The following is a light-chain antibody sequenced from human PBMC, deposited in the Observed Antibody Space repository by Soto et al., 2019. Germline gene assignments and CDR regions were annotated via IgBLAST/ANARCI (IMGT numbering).Light chain of an antibody. J-gene: IGLJ1*01. CDR3: QSYDSSLSGPSYV. CDR2: GNS. Sequence: QSVLTQPPSVSGAPGQRVTISCTGSSSNIGAGYVHWYQQLPGAAPKLLIYGNSNRPSGVPDRFSGSKSGTSASLAITGLQAEDEADYYCQSYDSSLSGPSYVFGTGTKLTVL. CDR1: SSNIGAGYV. V-gene: IGLV1-40*01.